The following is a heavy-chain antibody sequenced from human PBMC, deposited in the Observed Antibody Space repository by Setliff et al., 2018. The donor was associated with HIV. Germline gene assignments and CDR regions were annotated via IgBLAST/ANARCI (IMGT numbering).Heavy chain of an antibody. J-gene: IGHJ5*02. D-gene: IGHD3-22*01. CDR3: ARDRCDSVKCYLYNWFDP. Sequence: ASVKVSCKTSGYSFSSHPIHWVRQAPGQRPEWMGWIKTGNGDTQYSRKFRDRVTITRDTSADTVYMELSSLRSEDTAVYYCARDRCDSVKCYLYNWFDPWGQGTLVTVSS. CDR1: GYSFSSHP. CDR2: IKTGNGDT. V-gene: IGHV1-3*04.